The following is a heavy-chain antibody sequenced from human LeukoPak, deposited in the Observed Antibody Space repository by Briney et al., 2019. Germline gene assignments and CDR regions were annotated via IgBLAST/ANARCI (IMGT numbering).Heavy chain of an antibody. CDR1: GYSFTSYW. Sequence: GESLKISCKGSGYSFTSYWIGWVRQMPGKGLEWMGIIYPGDSDTRYSPSFQGQVTISADKSISTAYLQWSSLKASDTAMYYCARHDSGYERGGAGYYYYGMDVWGQGTTVTVSS. D-gene: IGHD5-12*01. CDR3: ARHDSGYERGGAGYYYYGMDV. V-gene: IGHV5-51*01. CDR2: IYPGDSDT. J-gene: IGHJ6*02.